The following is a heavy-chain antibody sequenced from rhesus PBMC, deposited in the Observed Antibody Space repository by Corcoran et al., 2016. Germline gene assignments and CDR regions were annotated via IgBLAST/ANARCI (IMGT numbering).Heavy chain of an antibody. V-gene: IGHV4-127*01. CDR1: GYSISSGYD. CDR2: IGGTLGTT. Sequence: QVQLQESGPGLVKPSETLSLTCAVSGYSISSGYDWNWIRQPRGKGLEWIGSIGGTLGTTNPNPSLKSRVTISKDTSKNQFSLILSSVTAADTAVYYCGRGNYGLDSWGQGVVVTVSS. J-gene: IGHJ6*01. CDR3: GRGNYGLDS.